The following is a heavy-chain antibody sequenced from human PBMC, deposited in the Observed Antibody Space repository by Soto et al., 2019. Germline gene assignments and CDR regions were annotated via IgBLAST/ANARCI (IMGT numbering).Heavy chain of an antibody. CDR3: ARDSPVRGYTPPAFDI. CDR1: GGTFSSYA. CDR2: IIPIFGTA. V-gene: IGHV1-69*01. J-gene: IGHJ3*02. Sequence: QVQLVQSGAEVKKPGSSVKVSCKASGGTFSSYAISWVRQAPGQGLEWMGGIIPIFGTANYAQKFQGRVTSTADESTSTAYMELSSLRSEDTAVYYCARDSPVRGYTPPAFDIWGQGTMVTVSS. D-gene: IGHD5-12*01.